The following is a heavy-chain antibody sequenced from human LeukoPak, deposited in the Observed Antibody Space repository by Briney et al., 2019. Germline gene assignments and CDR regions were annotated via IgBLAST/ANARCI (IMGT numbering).Heavy chain of an antibody. CDR3: ARESGSQLNIDY. V-gene: IGHV4-38-2*02. Sequence: SETLSLTCTVSGYSISSGYYWGWIRQPPGKGLEWIGSIYHSGSTYYNPSLKSRVTISVDTSKNQFSLKPSSVTAADTAVYYCARESGSQLNIDYWGQGTLVTVSS. CDR2: IYHSGST. D-gene: IGHD1-26*01. CDR1: GYSISSGYY. J-gene: IGHJ4*02.